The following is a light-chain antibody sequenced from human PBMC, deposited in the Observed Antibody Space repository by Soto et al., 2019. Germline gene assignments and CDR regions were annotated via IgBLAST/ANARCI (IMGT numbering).Light chain of an antibody. J-gene: IGKJ4*02. CDR3: QQYGSSGT. CDR1: QSVSSN. CDR2: GAS. Sequence: EILMTQYPATLSVSPGERATLSCGASQSVSSNLAWYQQKPGQAPRLLIYGASTRATGIPARLSGSGSGTEFTLTISRLEPEDFAVYYCQQYGSSGTFGGGTQVDIK. V-gene: IGKV3-15*01.